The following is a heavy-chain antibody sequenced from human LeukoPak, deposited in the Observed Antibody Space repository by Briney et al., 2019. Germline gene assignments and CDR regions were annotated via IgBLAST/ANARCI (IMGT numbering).Heavy chain of an antibody. CDR1: GGSISSGGYY. Sequence: SETLSLTCTVSGGSISSGGYYWSWIRQHPGKGLEWIGYIYYSGSTYYNPSLKSRVTISVDTSKNQFSLKLSSVTAADTAVYYCARGDYYDSSGFQYYFDYWGQETWSPSPQ. D-gene: IGHD3-22*01. CDR3: ARGDYYDSSGFQYYFDY. CDR2: IYYSGST. V-gene: IGHV4-31*03. J-gene: IGHJ4*01.